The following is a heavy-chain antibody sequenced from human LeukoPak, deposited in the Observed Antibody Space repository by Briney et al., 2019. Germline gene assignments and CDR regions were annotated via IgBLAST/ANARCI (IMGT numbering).Heavy chain of an antibody. V-gene: IGHV3-21*01. CDR3: APDHGSGSYPFDY. D-gene: IGHD3-10*01. CDR2: ISSSSSYI. CDR1: GFIFSSYS. Sequence: GGSLRLSCAASGFIFSSYSMNWVRQAPGKGLEWVSSISSSSSYIYYADSVKGRFTISRDNAKNSLYLQMNSLRAEDTAVYYCAPDHGSGSYPFDYWGQGTLVTVSS. J-gene: IGHJ4*02.